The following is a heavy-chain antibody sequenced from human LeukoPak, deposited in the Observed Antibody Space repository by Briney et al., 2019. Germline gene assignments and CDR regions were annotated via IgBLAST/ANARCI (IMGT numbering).Heavy chain of an antibody. CDR2: INWNGGST. CDR3: ARAKITIFGVVIISYYFDY. V-gene: IGHV3-20*04. J-gene: IGHJ4*02. Sequence: GGSLRLSCAASGFTFSSYAMSWVRQAPGKGLEWVSGINWNGGSTGYADSVKGRFTISRDNAKNSLYLQMNSLRAEDTALYYCARAKITIFGVVIISYYFDYWGQGTLVTVSS. D-gene: IGHD3-3*01. CDR1: GFTFSSYA.